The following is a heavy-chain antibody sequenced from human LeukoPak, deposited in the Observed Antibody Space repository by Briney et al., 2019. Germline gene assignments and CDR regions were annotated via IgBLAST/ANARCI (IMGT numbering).Heavy chain of an antibody. CDR1: GFTFSNSA. CDR3: ARERYSDYDSDFDY. J-gene: IGHJ4*02. CDR2: ISGTGRST. Sequence: GGSLRLSCAASGFTFSNSAMSWVRQAPGKGLEWSSTISGTGRSTFYADSVKGRFTISRDNSKITLYLQINGLRAEDTALYYCARERYSDYDSDFDYWGQGTLVTVSS. D-gene: IGHD5-12*01. V-gene: IGHV3-23*01.